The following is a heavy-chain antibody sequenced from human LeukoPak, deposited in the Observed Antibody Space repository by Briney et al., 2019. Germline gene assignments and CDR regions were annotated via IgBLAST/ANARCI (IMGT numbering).Heavy chain of an antibody. CDR2: INTNTGNP. Sequence: ASVQVSCKASGYTFTSSALNWVRQAPGQGLEWMGWINTNTGNPTYAQGFTGRFVFSLDTSVSTAYLQISSLKAEDTAVYYCATDLKKGDSGCFDYWGQGTLVTVCS. J-gene: IGHJ4*02. D-gene: IGHD6-19*01. CDR1: GYTFTSSA. V-gene: IGHV7-4-1*02. CDR3: ATDLKKGDSGCFDY.